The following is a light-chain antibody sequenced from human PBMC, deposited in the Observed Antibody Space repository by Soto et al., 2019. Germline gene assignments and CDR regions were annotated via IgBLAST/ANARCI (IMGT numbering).Light chain of an antibody. V-gene: IGLV1-47*01. J-gene: IGLJ2*01. CDR3: AAWDDSLSVL. CDR2: RNN. Sequence: QSVLTQPPSVSAAPGQKVTISCSGSSSNIGNNYVSWYQQLPGTAPKLLIYRNNQRPSGVPDRFSGSKSGTSASLAISGLRSEDEADYYCAAWDDSLSVLFGGGTQLTVL. CDR1: SSNIGNNY.